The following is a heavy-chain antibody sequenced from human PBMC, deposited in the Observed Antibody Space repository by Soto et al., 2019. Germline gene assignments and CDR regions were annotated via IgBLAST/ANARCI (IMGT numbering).Heavy chain of an antibody. V-gene: IGHV3-30*18. Sequence: PGWSLRPSCTASGFTFCTYGKHWVRQAPGKGLEWVAVISYDGGQKYYADSVKGRFSISRDNSNNALYLQMNSLRAEDTAVYFCAKDRDIVVVPAAASSGTDVWGQGTTVTVSS. D-gene: IGHD2-2*01. CDR2: ISYDGGQK. CDR3: AKDRDIVVVPAAASSGTDV. CDR1: GFTFCTYG. J-gene: IGHJ6*02.